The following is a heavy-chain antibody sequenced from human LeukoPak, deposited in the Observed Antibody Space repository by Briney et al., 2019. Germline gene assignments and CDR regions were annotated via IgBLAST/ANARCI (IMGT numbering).Heavy chain of an antibody. CDR1: GFSFSSHE. D-gene: IGHD6-25*01. Sequence: QAGQSLRLSCAASGFSFSSHEMNWVRQAPGKGLEWVSYISRTGTYTYYSDSVKGRFTISRDNTRNSVFLQMESLRAEDTALYYCARDVITATDTAFWGQGTLVTVSS. CDR2: ISRTGTYT. J-gene: IGHJ4*02. V-gene: IGHV3-48*03. CDR3: ARDVITATDTAF.